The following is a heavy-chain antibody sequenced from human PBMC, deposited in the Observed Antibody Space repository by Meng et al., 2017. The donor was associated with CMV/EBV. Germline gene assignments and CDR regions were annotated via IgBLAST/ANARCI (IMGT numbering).Heavy chain of an antibody. CDR1: GGTFSSYT. CDR3: ARGPSSIAARQYYYYGMDV. J-gene: IGHJ6*02. Sequence: SVKVSCKASGGTFSSYTISWVRQAPRQGLEWMGRIIPILGIANYAQKFQGRVTITADKSTSTAYMELSSLRSEDTAVYYCARGPSSIAARQYYYYGMDVWGQGTTVTVSS. V-gene: IGHV1-69*02. CDR2: IIPILGIA. D-gene: IGHD6-6*01.